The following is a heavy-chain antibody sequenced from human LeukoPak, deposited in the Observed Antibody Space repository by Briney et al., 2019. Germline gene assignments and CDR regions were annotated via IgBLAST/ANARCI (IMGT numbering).Heavy chain of an antibody. CDR2: VYYSGTT. J-gene: IGHJ4*02. V-gene: IGHV4-59*01. CDR3: ARGTPGSPVGPPDDY. Sequence: SETLSLTCTVSGGSISYYYWSWIRQSPGKGLEWIGYVYYSGTTNYNPSLKSRVTISVDTSKNQFSLQLRSVTAADTAVYYCARGTPGSPVGPPDDYWGQGTLVTVSS. D-gene: IGHD1-26*01. CDR1: GGSISYYY.